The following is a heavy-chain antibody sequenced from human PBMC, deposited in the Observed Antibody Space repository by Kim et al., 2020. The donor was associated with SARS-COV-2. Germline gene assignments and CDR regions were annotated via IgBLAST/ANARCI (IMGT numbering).Heavy chain of an antibody. CDR1: GGTFSSYA. CDR2: IIPILGIA. CDR3: ARIPSFWSGTGPDSY. V-gene: IGHV1-69*04. J-gene: IGHJ4*02. Sequence: SVKVSCKASGGTFSSYAISWVRQAPGQGLEWMGRIIPILGIANYAQKFQGRVTITADKSTSTAYMELSSLRSEDTAVYYCARIPSFWSGTGPDSYWGQGTLVTVSS. D-gene: IGHD3-3*01.